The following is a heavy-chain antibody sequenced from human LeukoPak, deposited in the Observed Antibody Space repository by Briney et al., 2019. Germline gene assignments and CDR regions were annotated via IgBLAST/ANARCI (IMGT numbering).Heavy chain of an antibody. V-gene: IGHV5-51*01. CDR3: AMTTYYYGSGTYDC. J-gene: IGHJ4*02. D-gene: IGHD3-10*01. Sequence: GESLKISCKGSGYTFTTYWIAWVRQMPGKGLEWMGIIYPGDSDTKYSQSFQGQVTFSADKSSSIAYLQWSSLKASDSAMYYCAMTTYYYGSGTYDCWGQGTLVTVSS. CDR1: GYTFTTYW. CDR2: IYPGDSDT.